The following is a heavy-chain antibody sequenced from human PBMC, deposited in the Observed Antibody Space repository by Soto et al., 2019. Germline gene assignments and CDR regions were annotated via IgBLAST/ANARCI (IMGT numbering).Heavy chain of an antibody. CDR1: GGSISSGDYY. D-gene: IGHD3-10*01. Sequence: PSETLSLTCTVSGGSISSGDYYWSWIRQPPGKGLEWIGYIYYSGSTYYNPSLKSRVTISVDTSKNQFSLKLSSVTAADTAVYYCASEVRGFGANGFDPWGQGTRVTVSS. CDR2: IYYSGST. CDR3: ASEVRGFGANGFDP. J-gene: IGHJ5*02. V-gene: IGHV4-30-4*01.